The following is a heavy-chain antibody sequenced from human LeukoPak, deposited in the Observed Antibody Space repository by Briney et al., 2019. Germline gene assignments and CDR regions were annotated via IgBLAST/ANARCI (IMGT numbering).Heavy chain of an antibody. D-gene: IGHD3-22*01. J-gene: IGHJ4*02. CDR3: ARRGAYDSSGYYSSSFDY. V-gene: IGHV1-2*02. CDR2: ISPNSGGT. CDR1: GYTFTSYD. Sequence: GASVKVSCKASGYTFTSYDINWVRQAPGQGLEWMGWISPNSGGTNYAQKFQGRVTMTRDTSISTAYMELSRLRSDDTAVCYCARRGAYDSSGYYSSSFDYWGQGTLVTVSS.